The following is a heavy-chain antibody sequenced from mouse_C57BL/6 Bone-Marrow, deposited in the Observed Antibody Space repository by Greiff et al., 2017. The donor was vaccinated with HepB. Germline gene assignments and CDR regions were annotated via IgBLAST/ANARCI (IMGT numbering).Heavy chain of an antibody. CDR3: ARNYYGSPVYYAMDY. CDR2: INPSNGGT. CDR1: GYTFTSYW. V-gene: IGHV1-53*01. J-gene: IGHJ4*01. D-gene: IGHD1-1*01. Sequence: QVQLQQPGTELVKPGASVKLSCKASGYTFTSYWMHWVKQRPGQGLEWIGIINPSNGGTNYNEKFKSKATLTVDKSSSTAYMQLSSLTSEDSAVYYCARNYYGSPVYYAMDYWGQGTSVTVSS.